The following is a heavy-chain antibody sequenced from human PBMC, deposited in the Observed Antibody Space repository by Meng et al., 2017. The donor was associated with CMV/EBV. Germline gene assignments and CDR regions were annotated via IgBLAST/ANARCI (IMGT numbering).Heavy chain of an antibody. D-gene: IGHD3-3*01. CDR3: ARVFFGVVSGVDY. CDR1: GFTFSTYS. CDR2: ITSGSSST. J-gene: IGHJ4*02. Sequence: GESLKISCAASGFTFSTYSMNWVRQAPGKGLEWVSYITSGSSSTYYADSVKGRFTISRDNARNSLYLQMNSLRAEDTAVYYCARVFFGVVSGVDYWGQGTLVTVSS. V-gene: IGHV3-48*04.